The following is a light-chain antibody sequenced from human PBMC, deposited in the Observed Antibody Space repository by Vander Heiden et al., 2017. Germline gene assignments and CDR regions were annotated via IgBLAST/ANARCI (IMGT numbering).Light chain of an antibody. V-gene: IGKV1-16*02. J-gene: IGKJ2*01. CDR2: AAS. Sequence: DIRLTTSHSSLSASVGDRLTITCRASQGIDNNLAWLQQKPGKAPRSLIYAASSWQRGVPSKFSGSGSGTDFTLTISSLQPEDFATYYCHQYKSYLYTFGQGTKLEIK. CDR3: HQYKSYLYT. CDR1: QGIDNN.